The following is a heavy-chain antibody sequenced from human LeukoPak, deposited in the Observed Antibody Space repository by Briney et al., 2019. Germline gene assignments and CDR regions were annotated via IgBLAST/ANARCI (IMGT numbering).Heavy chain of an antibody. Sequence: SETLSLTCAVYGGSFSGYYWSWIRQPPGKGLEWIGEIDHSGSTNYNPSLKSRVTISVDTPKNQFSLKLSSVTAADTAVYYCARGPAAVAPWGQGTLVIVSS. CDR2: IDHSGST. J-gene: IGHJ5*02. D-gene: IGHD6-19*01. CDR1: GGSFSGYY. V-gene: IGHV4-34*01. CDR3: ARGPAAVAP.